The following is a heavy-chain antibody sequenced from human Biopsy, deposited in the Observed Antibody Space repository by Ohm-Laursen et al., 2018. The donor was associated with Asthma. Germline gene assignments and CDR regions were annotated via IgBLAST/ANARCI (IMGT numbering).Heavy chain of an antibody. V-gene: IGHV4-31*03. CDR2: IYHRGNT. Sequence: SQTLSLTCSVSGYSISNGGYYWTWVRQRPGKGLEWIGNIYHRGNTKYNPSLKSRLSFSVDTSKNQFSLKLSSVTAADTAVYYCARGGWGQLGLGYWGQGTLVTVSS. D-gene: IGHD6-6*01. CDR3: ARGGWGQLGLGY. J-gene: IGHJ4*02. CDR1: GYSISNGGYY.